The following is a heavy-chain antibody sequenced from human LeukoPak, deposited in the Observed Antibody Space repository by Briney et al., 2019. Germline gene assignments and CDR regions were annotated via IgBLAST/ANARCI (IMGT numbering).Heavy chain of an antibody. Sequence: ASETLSLTCTVSGGSISSYYWSWIRQPPGKGLEWIGYIYYSGTTNYNPSLKSRVTISVDTSKNQFSLKPSSVPAADTAVYYCARGVYIAAAQYGYWGQGTLVTVSS. J-gene: IGHJ4*02. CDR3: ARGVYIAAAQYGY. V-gene: IGHV4-59*01. D-gene: IGHD6-13*01. CDR1: GGSISSYY. CDR2: IYYSGTT.